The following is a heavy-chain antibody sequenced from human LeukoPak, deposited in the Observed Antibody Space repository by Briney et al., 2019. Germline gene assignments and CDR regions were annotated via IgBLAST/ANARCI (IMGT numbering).Heavy chain of an antibody. CDR2: INPNSGGT. D-gene: IGHD5/OR15-5a*01. Sequence: GASVKVSCKASGYTFSGHYIHWVRQAPGQGLEWMGWINPNSGGTNYAQKFQGRVTMTRDTSISTAYMELSRLRSDDTAVYYCARDTPYLPFDPWGQGTLVTVSS. V-gene: IGHV1-2*02. CDR3: ARDTPYLPFDP. CDR1: GYTFSGHY. J-gene: IGHJ5*02.